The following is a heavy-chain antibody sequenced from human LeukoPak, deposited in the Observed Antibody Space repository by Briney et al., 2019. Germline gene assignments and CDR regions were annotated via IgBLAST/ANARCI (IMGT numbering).Heavy chain of an antibody. J-gene: IGHJ4*02. Sequence: GGSLRLSCAASGFTFSSYSMNWVRQAPGKGLEWASYISSSSSTIYYADSVKGRFTISRDNAKNSLYLQMNSLRAEDTAVYYCARDPGGLLRFGELFLPYYFDYWGQGTLVTVSS. CDR3: ARDPGGLLRFGELFLPYYFDY. D-gene: IGHD3-10*01. CDR2: ISSSSSTI. V-gene: IGHV3-48*01. CDR1: GFTFSSYS.